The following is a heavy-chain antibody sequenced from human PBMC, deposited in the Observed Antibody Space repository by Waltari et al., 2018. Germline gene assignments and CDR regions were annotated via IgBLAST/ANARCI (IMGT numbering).Heavy chain of an antibody. D-gene: IGHD2-8*02. J-gene: IGHJ4*02. CDR1: GFTFSSYR. Sequence: EVQLVESGGGLVKPGGSLRLSCAASGFTFSSYRLHWVRQAPGKGLEWVSSISSSSSYIYYADSVKGRFTISRDNAKNSLYLQMNSLRAEDTAVYYCAGGVGVADPRLIDYWGQGTLVTVSS. V-gene: IGHV3-21*01. CDR3: AGGVGVADPRLIDY. CDR2: ISSSSSYI.